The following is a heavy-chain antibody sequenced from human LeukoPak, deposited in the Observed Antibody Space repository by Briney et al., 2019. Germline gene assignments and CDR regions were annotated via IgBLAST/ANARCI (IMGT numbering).Heavy chain of an antibody. CDR2: ISYDGSNK. Sequence: GGSLRLSCAASGFTFSSYGLHWVRQAPGKGLEWVAVISYDGSNKDYADSVKGRFTISRDNSKNTLYLQMNSLRAEDTAVYYCAKGPYCSSTSCFHCYYYGMDVWGQGTTVTVSS. J-gene: IGHJ6*02. CDR1: GFTFSSYG. V-gene: IGHV3-30*18. CDR3: AKGPYCSSTSCFHCYYYGMDV. D-gene: IGHD2-2*01.